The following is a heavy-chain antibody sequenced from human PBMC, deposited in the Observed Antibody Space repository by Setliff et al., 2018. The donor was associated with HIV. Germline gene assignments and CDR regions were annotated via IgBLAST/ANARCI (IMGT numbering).Heavy chain of an antibody. CDR2: VYYTGST. CDR3: ARGRVTLNGVAAGHHYMDV. J-gene: IGHJ6*03. D-gene: IGHD3-3*01. Sequence: SETLSLTCTVSGGFIGTYYWSWIRQSPGKGLEWIGSVYYTGSTNYNPSLESRVTMSVDTSKNQFSLRLMSLTAADTAIYYCARGRVTLNGVAAGHHYMDVWGKGNTGTSP. CDR1: GGFIGTYY. V-gene: IGHV4-59*13.